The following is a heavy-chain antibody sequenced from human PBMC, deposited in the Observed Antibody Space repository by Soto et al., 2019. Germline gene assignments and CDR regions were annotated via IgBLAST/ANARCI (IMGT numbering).Heavy chain of an antibody. J-gene: IGHJ4*02. CDR3: AIPLSPMIYSSGWSS. CDR1: GGSFSGYY. CDR2: INHSGST. D-gene: IGHD6-19*01. V-gene: IGHV4-34*01. Sequence: SETLSLTCAVYGGSFSGYYWSWIRQPPGKGLEWIGEINHSGSTNYNPSLKSRVTISVDTSKNQFSLKLSSVTAADTAVYYCAIPLSPMIYSSGWSSWGQGTLVTVSS.